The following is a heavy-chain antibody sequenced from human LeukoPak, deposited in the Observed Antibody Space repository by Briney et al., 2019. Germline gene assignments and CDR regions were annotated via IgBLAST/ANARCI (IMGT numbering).Heavy chain of an antibody. CDR2: ISHSGST. D-gene: IGHD6-13*01. CDR1: GGSVNYYY. V-gene: IGHV4-59*02. CDR3: ARRAAAAHLGMDV. Sequence: SETLSLTCTVSGGSVNYYYWRWIRQPPEKGLEWIGYISHSGSTSYNPSLKSRVTISIDTSKNQFSLKLSSVTAADTAVYYCARRAAAAHLGMDVWGQGTTVTVSS. J-gene: IGHJ6*02.